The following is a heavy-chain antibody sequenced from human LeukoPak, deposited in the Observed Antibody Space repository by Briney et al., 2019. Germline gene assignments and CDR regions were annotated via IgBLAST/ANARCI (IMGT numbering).Heavy chain of an antibody. CDR3: ARRGIWDLQIGNWFDP. D-gene: IGHD3-16*01. CDR1: GYSISSGYY. J-gene: IGHJ5*02. Sequence: SDTLSLTCDVSGYSISSGYYWGWLRQPPGKGLEWIGSSGSTYQNPSLKTRATISPDTSKNQYSLRLTSVTAADTAIYYCARRGIWDLQIGNWFDPWGQGILVIVSS. CDR2: SGST. V-gene: IGHV4-38-2*01.